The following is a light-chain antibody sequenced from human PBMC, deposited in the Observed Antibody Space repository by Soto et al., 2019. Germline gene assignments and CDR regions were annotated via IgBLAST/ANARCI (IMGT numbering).Light chain of an antibody. J-gene: IGLJ1*01. V-gene: IGLV2-14*01. CDR1: SSDIGGYNY. CDR2: EVN. CDR3: TSYTSSVTYV. Sequence: QSALTQPASVSGSPGQSITISCTGTSSDIGGYNYVSWYQQHPGKAPKLIIYEVNNRPSGVSHRFSGSKSGNTASLTISGLQAEDEADYYCTSYTSSVTYVFGTGTKLTVL.